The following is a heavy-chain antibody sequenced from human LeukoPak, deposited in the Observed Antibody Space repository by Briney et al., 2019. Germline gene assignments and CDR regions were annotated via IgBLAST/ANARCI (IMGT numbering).Heavy chain of an antibody. D-gene: IGHD3-3*01. CDR3: AKAIAGYDYDFWSGYPRDY. Sequence: GGSLRLSCAASGFTFSSYAMSWVRQAPGKGLEWVSAISGSGGSTYYADSVKGRFTISRDNSKNTLYLQMNSLRAEDTAVYYCAKAIAGYDYDFWSGYPRDYWGQGTLVTVSS. J-gene: IGHJ4*02. CDR2: ISGSGGST. V-gene: IGHV3-23*01. CDR1: GFTFSSYA.